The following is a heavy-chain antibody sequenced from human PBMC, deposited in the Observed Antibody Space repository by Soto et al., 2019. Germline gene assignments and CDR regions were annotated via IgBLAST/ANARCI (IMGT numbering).Heavy chain of an antibody. CDR1: GYRFASYW. J-gene: IGHJ4*02. V-gene: IGHV5-51*01. D-gene: IGHD2-15*01. Sequence: PGESLKISCKGSGYRFASYWIGWVRQMPGKGLEWMGRIHGGDSDTTYSPTFQGQVSISADKSISTAYLYWSSLRPSDTAMYYCVRYGGKDLDYWGQGTLVTVSS. CDR3: VRYGGKDLDY. CDR2: IHGGDSDT.